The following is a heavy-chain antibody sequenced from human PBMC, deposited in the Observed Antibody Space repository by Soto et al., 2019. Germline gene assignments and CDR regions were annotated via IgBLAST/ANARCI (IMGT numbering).Heavy chain of an antibody. D-gene: IGHD3-9*01. Sequence: SVKVSCKASGGTFSSYAISWVRQAPGQGLEWMGGIIPIFGTANYAQKFQGRVTITADESTSTAYMELSSLRSEDTAVYYCARGVPYYDSLTGYYTPHYWFDPWGPGTLVTVSS. V-gene: IGHV1-69*13. CDR1: GGTFSSYA. CDR3: ARGVPYYDSLTGYYTPHYWFDP. CDR2: IIPIFGTA. J-gene: IGHJ5*02.